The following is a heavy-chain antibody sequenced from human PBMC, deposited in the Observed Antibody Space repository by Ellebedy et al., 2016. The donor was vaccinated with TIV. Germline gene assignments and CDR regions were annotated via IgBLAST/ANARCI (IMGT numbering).Heavy chain of an antibody. Sequence: SETLSLXXTVSDYSINTGYHWGWIRQLPGKGLEWLGSISYSGTTYHNPSLKSRVTISNDTSKNQFSLKLSSVAAADTAVYYCARSYQVFADGGFDSWGQGTLVTVSS. CDR3: ARSYQVFADGGFDS. CDR1: DYSINTGYH. J-gene: IGHJ4*02. D-gene: IGHD3-10*02. CDR2: ISYSGTT. V-gene: IGHV4-38-2*02.